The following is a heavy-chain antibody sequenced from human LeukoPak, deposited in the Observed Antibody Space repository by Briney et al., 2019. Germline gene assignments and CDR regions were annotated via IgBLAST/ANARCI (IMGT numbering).Heavy chain of an antibody. CDR1: GYTFTSYD. V-gene: IGHV1-8*01. CDR3: ARADYSNYVSYYYYMDV. D-gene: IGHD4-11*01. Sequence: ASVKVSCKASGYTFTSYDINWVRQATGQGLERMGWMNPNSGNTGYAQKFQGRVTMTRNTSISTAYMELSSPRSEDTAVYYCARADYSNYVSYYYYMDVWGKGTTVTVSS. CDR2: MNPNSGNT. J-gene: IGHJ6*03.